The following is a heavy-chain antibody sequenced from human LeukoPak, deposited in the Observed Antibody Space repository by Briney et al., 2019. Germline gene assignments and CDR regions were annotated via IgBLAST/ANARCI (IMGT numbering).Heavy chain of an antibody. CDR2: ISYDGSNK. CDR3: AKDGGYSSGWYSYYYYYYGMDV. CDR1: GFTFSSYG. Sequence: GRSLRLSCAASGFTFSSYGMHWVRQAPGKGLEWVAVISYDGSNKYYADSVKGRFTISRDNSKNTLYLQMNSLRAEDTAVYYCAKDGGYSSGWYSYYYYYYGMDVWGQGTTVTVSS. V-gene: IGHV3-30*18. J-gene: IGHJ6*02. D-gene: IGHD6-19*01.